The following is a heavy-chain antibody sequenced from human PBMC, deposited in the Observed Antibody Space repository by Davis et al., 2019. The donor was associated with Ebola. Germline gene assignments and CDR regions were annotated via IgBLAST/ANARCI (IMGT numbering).Heavy chain of an antibody. V-gene: IGHV4-59*02. J-gene: IGHJ4*02. CDR1: GAPVSSYY. D-gene: IGHD3-22*01. CDR2: IYWSGYT. CDR3: ARAVELYDTSGYAYFDY. Sequence: SETLSPTCPLPGAPVSSYYWTWIRQLPGKGLEWIGSIYWSGYTSYNPSLRGRVTLSTDTSNNQFSLKLSSVTAADTAMYYCARAVELYDTSGYAYFDYWGQGTPVTVSS.